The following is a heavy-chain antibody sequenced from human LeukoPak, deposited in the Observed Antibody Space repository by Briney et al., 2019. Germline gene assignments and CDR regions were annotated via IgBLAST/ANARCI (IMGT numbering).Heavy chain of an antibody. V-gene: IGHV4-4*09. CDR1: GGSISSYY. CDR3: ARQTDSSSWYSKGVYFDY. D-gene: IGHD6-13*01. CDR2: IYTSGST. Sequence: SETLSLTCTVSGGSISSYYWSWIRQPPGKGLEWIGYIYTSGSTNYNPSLKSRVTISVDTSKNQFSLKLSSVTAADTAVYYCARQTDSSSWYSKGVYFDYWGQGTLVTVSS. J-gene: IGHJ4*02.